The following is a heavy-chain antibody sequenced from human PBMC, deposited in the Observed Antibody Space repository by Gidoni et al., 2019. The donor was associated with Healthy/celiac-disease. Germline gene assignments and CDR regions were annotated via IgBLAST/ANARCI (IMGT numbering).Heavy chain of an antibody. V-gene: IGHV4-34*01. D-gene: IGHD3-10*01. CDR3: GKEWDY. CDR2: INHSGST. J-gene: IGHJ4*02. Sequence: GLEWIGEINHSGSTNYNPSLKSRVTISVDTSKNQFSLKLSSVYYCARGNYGSGKEWDYWGQGTLVTVSS.